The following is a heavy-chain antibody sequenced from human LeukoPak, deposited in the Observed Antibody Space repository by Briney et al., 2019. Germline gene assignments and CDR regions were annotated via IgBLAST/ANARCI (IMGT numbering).Heavy chain of an antibody. D-gene: IGHD3-9*01. J-gene: IGHJ4*02. Sequence: GASVKVSCKSSGFTFTDHYIHWVRQGPGQGLEWMGYIGLHSTFTSAPQEFQGRVTMTRDASISTAYMELSRLRSDDTAVYYCARGHYDILTGYYWGDFDYWGQGTLVTVSS. CDR3: ARGHYDILTGYYWGDFDY. V-gene: IGHV1-2*02. CDR1: GFTFTDHY. CDR2: IGLHSTFT.